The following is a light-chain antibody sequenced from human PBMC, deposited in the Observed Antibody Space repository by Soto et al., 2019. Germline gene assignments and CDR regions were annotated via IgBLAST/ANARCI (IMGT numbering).Light chain of an antibody. CDR3: CSYAGNNNWV. V-gene: IGLV2-8*01. J-gene: IGLJ3*02. Sequence: QSALTQPPSASGSPGHSVTISCTGTSRDVGGRNYVSWYQQHPGKAPKVMIYEVTKRPSGVPDRFSGSKSGNTASLTVSGLQAEDEADYYCCSYAGNNNWVFGGGTQLTVL. CDR1: SRDVGGRNY. CDR2: EVT.